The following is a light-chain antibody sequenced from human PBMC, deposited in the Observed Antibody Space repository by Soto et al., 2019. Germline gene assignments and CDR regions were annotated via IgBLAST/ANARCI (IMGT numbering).Light chain of an antibody. Sequence: EIVMTQSPATLSVSPVERATLSCRASQSVSSNLAWYQQKPGQAPRLLIYGASIRATGIPDRFSGSGSGTDFTLTISRLEPEDFALYYCQQYGSSAPITFGQGTRLEI. CDR3: QQYGSSAPIT. J-gene: IGKJ5*01. CDR1: QSVSSN. CDR2: GAS. V-gene: IGKV3-20*01.